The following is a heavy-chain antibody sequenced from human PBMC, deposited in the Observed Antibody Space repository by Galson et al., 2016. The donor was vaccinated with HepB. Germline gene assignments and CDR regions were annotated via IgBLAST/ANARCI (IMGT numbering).Heavy chain of an antibody. CDR3: AKAVTRNTIFGVVTGKEGAHYGMDV. J-gene: IGHJ6*02. CDR2: ISGRGGST. Sequence: SLRLSCAASGFISSNYAMSWVRQVPGKGLEWVSAISGRGGSTHYADSVKGRFTISRDNSKNTLYLQMNSLRAEDTAVYYCAKAVTRNTIFGVVTGKEGAHYGMDVWGQGTTVTVSS. CDR1: GFISSNYA. V-gene: IGHV3-23*01. D-gene: IGHD3-3*01.